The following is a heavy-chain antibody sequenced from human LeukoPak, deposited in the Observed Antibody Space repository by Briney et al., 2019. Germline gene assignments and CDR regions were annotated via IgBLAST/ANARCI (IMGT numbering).Heavy chain of an antibody. Sequence: RSGGSLRLSCAASGFTVSSNYMSWVRQAPGKGLEWVSVIYSGGSTCYADSVKGRFTISRDNSKNTLYLQMNSLRAEDTAVYYCARESRGEYCTNGVCYNRGPLDPWGQGTLVTVSS. CDR3: ARESRGEYCTNGVCYNRGPLDP. CDR2: IYSGGST. CDR1: GFTVSSNY. D-gene: IGHD2-8*01. V-gene: IGHV3-53*01. J-gene: IGHJ5*02.